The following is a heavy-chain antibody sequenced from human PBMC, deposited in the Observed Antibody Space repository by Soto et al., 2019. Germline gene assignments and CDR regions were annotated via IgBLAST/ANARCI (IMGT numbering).Heavy chain of an antibody. V-gene: IGHV3-23*01. D-gene: IGHD1-1*01. CDR1: GFTFSSYA. CDR2: ISGSGGST. Sequence: PGGSLRLSCAASGFTFSSYAMSWVRQAPGKGLEWVSAISGSGGSTYYADSVKGRVTMTSDTSISTAHMELSSLRSEDTAVYYCARRAETNGWNGFGADKYYFDFWGQGTLVTVSS. J-gene: IGHJ4*02. CDR3: ARRAETNGWNGFGADKYYFDF.